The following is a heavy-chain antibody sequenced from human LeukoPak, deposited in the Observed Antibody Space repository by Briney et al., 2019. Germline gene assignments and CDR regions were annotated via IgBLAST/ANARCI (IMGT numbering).Heavy chain of an antibody. CDR3: ASSQGGFDRYYMDV. Sequence: GGSLRLSCAASGFTFSSYEMNWVRQAPGKGLEWVSYISSSGSTIYYADSVKGRFTISRDNAKNSLYLQMNSLRAEDTAVYYCASSQGGFDRYYMDVWGKGTTVTISS. V-gene: IGHV3-48*03. D-gene: IGHD3-9*01. J-gene: IGHJ6*03. CDR1: GFTFSSYE. CDR2: ISSSGSTI.